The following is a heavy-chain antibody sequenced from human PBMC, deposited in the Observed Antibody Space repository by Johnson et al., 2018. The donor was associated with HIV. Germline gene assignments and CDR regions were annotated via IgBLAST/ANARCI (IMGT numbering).Heavy chain of an antibody. CDR1: GFTFDDHG. Sequence: VQLVESGGGVVRPGGSLRLSCAASGFTFDDHGMSWVRQAPGKGLEWVSGINWYGGSTGYADSVKVRFTISRANAKHSLYLQMNSLRAEDTALYCCARAIEVVVYAIRGRAFDIWGQGTMVTVSS. J-gene: IGHJ3*02. V-gene: IGHV3-20*04. CDR3: ARAIEVVVYAIRGRAFDI. D-gene: IGHD2-8*02. CDR2: INWYGGST.